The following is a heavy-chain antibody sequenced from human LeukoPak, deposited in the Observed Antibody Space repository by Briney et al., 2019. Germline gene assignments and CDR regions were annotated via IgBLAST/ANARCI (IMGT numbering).Heavy chain of an antibody. J-gene: IGHJ4*02. CDR2: INHSGST. V-gene: IGHV4-34*01. D-gene: IGHD3-22*01. Sequence: SETLSLTCAVYGGSFSGYYWSWIRQPPGKGLEWIGEINHSGSTNYNPSLKSRVTISVDTSKNQFSLKLSPVTAADTAVYYCARQTYYYDSSGYPVDYWGQGTLVTVSS. CDR1: GGSFSGYY. CDR3: ARQTYYYDSSGYPVDY.